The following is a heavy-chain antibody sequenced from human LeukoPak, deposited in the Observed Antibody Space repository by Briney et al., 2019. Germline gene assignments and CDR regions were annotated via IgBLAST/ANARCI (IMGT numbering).Heavy chain of an antibody. CDR3: ARADRCSSTSCDAFDI. J-gene: IGHJ3*02. D-gene: IGHD2-2*01. CDR1: GGSISSGGYY. V-gene: IGHV4-30-2*01. Sequence: SEXLSLTCTVSGGSISSGGYYWSWIRQPPGKGLEWIGYIYLGGTTYYNPSLRSRVTISVDRSKNQFSLKLSSVIAADTAVYYCARADRCSSTSCDAFDIWGQGTMVTVSS. CDR2: IYLGGTT.